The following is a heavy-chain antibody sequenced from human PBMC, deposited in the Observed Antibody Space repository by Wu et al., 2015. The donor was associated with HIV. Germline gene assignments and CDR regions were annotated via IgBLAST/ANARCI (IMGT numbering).Heavy chain of an antibody. J-gene: IGHJ5*02. CDR3: ARGWGWFDP. D-gene: IGHD7-27*01. V-gene: IGHV1-8*01. Sequence: QVQLVQSGAEVKKPGASVKVSCKTSGYTFTSYDINWVRQATGQGLEWMGWMNPNSGKTGYAMKFQGRLSITRDTSRGTAFMELSGLRSDDTAVYYCARGWGWFDPGAREPWSPSPQ. CDR1: GYTFTSYD. CDR2: MNPNSGKT.